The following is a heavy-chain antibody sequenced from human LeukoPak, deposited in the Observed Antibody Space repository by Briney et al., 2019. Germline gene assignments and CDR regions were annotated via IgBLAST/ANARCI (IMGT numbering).Heavy chain of an antibody. CDR3: ARDSAYYYDSSGYWNDAFDI. V-gene: IGHV3-53*01. Sequence: GGSLRLSCAASGFTFSSYSMNWVRQAPGKGLEWVSVIYSGGSTYYADSVKGRFTISRDNSKNTLYLQMNSLRAEDTAVYYCARDSAYYYDSSGYWNDAFDIWGQGTMVTVSS. CDR1: GFTFSSYS. D-gene: IGHD3-22*01. CDR2: IYSGGST. J-gene: IGHJ3*02.